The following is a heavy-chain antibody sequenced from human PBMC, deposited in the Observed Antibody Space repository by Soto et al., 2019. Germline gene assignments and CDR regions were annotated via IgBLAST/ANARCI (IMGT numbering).Heavy chain of an antibody. CDR2: ISGSGGST. D-gene: IGHD3-22*01. CDR1: GFTFSSYA. V-gene: IGHV3-23*01. J-gene: IGHJ3*01. CDR3: AKDYYDSSGYYGAFDL. Sequence: GGSLRLSCAASGFTFSSYAMSWVRQAPGKGLEWVSAISGSGGSTYYADSVKGRFTISRDNSKNTLYLQMNSLRAEDTAVYYCAKDYYDSSGYYGAFDLWGQGTMVTVSS.